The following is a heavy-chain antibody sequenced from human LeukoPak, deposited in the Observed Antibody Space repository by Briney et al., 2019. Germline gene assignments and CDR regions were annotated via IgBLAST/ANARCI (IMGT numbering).Heavy chain of an antibody. J-gene: IGHJ3*02. D-gene: IGHD6-19*01. Sequence: SETLSLTCAVYGGSFSGYYWSWIRQPPGKGLEWIGEINHSGSTNYNPSLKSRVTISVDTSKNQFSLKLSSVTAADTAVYYRARYAGCRYSSGWFHIWGQGTMVTVSS. CDR1: GGSFSGYY. CDR3: ARYAGCRYSSGWFHI. CDR2: INHSGST. V-gene: IGHV4-34*01.